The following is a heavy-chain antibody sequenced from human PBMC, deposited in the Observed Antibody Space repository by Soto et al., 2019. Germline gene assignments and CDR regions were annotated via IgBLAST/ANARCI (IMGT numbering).Heavy chain of an antibody. V-gene: IGHV3-9*01. CDR1: GFTFDDYA. CDR3: ARGGSVALTAAAGRTNWFDP. CDR2: LSWSSGNI. D-gene: IGHD6-13*01. Sequence: EVQLVESGGGVVQPGRSLRLSCTGSGFTFDDYAMYWVRQRPGEGLEWVAGLSWSSGNIAHADSVKGRFTVSRDNDMSSLYLQMNSLRVDDTAMYYCARGGSVALTAAAGRTNWFDPWGQGTLVIVSS. J-gene: IGHJ5*02.